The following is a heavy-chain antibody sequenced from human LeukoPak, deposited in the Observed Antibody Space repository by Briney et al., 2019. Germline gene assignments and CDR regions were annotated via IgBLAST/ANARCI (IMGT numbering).Heavy chain of an antibody. CDR2: ISAYNGKT. CDR1: DYTFTNYG. V-gene: IGHV1-18*01. Sequence: GASVKVSCKASDYTFTNYGISWVRQAPGQGLEWMGWISAYNGKTYYAQNFQGRVTVTTDTSTSTAYMDLRSLRSDDTAVYYCARDGPQGELRNWGQGTLVTVSS. J-gene: IGHJ4*02. CDR3: ARDGPQGELRN. D-gene: IGHD1-26*01.